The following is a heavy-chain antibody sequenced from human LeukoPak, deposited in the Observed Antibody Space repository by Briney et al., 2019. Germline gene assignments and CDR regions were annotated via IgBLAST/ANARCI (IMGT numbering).Heavy chain of an antibody. D-gene: IGHD2-2*01. V-gene: IGHV3-66*01. J-gene: IGHJ6*03. CDR1: EFSVGSNY. CDR2: IYNGGST. CDR3: ARDTSASLTGYYYMDV. Sequence: QTGGSLRLSCGASEFSVGSNYMTWVRQAPGKGLEWFSLIYNGGSTYYADSVKGRFTISRDNSKNTLYLQMNSLRAEDTAVYYCARDTSASLTGYYYMDVWGKGTTVTVSS.